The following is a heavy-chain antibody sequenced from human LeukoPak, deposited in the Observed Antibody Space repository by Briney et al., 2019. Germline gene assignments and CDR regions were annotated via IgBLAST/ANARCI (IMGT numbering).Heavy chain of an antibody. Sequence: GGSLRLSCTASGFTFGDYAMSWVRQAPGKGLEWVSEISGSGCSTYYADSVKGRFTISRDNSRNTLYLPMSTLRAEDTAVYYCAKDGYGFDSSGYRLRDAFDIWGQGTMVTVSS. CDR1: GFTFGDYA. D-gene: IGHD3-22*01. V-gene: IGHV3-23*01. CDR2: ISGSGCST. J-gene: IGHJ3*02. CDR3: AKDGYGFDSSGYRLRDAFDI.